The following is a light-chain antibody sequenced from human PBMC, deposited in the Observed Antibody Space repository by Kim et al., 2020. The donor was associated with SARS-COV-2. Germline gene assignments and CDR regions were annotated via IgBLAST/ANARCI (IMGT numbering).Light chain of an antibody. CDR1: RSDVGSYYL. CDR3: CSYAGSSTLV. V-gene: IGLV2-23*01. CDR2: EGS. Sequence: ITISCTGTRSDVGSYYLVSWYQQQPGKDPKLMIDEGSRRPSGGANRFSGSKSGNTASLTIYGLQAEDGADYYCCSYAGSSTLVFGGGTQLAVL. J-gene: IGLJ2*01.